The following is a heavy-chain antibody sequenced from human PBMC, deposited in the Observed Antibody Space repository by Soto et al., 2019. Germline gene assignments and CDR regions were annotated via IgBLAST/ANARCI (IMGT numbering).Heavy chain of an antibody. CDR1: GGTFSSYA. Sequence: SVKVSCKASGGTFSSYAISWVRQAPGQGLERMGGSTPMFGATIYSQKFQGRVTIIADESTSTAYMELTTLRYADTAVYYCAGSPDWTYALNQLVLTTLGFFWGQGTLVTVSS. CDR3: AGSPDWTYALNQLVLTTLGFF. CDR2: STPMFGAT. V-gene: IGHV1-69*13. D-gene: IGHD3-22*01. J-gene: IGHJ4*02.